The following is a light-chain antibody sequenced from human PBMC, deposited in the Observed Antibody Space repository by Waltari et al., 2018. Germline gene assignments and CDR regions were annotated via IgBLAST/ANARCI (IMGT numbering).Light chain of an antibody. CDR2: RNN. V-gene: IGLV1-47*01. Sequence: QSVLTPPPSASGAPGQRVTISCSGSSSNIGSNFVYWYQQLPGPAPKLLIYRNNQRPSGVPDRFSGSKTGTSASLAISGLRSEDEAHYYCAAWDDSLEEVFGGGTKLTVL. J-gene: IGLJ2*01. CDR3: AAWDDSLEEV. CDR1: SSNIGSNF.